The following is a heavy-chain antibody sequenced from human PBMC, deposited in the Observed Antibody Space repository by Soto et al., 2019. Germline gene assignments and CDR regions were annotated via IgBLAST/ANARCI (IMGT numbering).Heavy chain of an antibody. CDR2: MNSDGSTT. J-gene: IGHJ4*02. CDR1: GFTLANHC. CDR3: ATDEVDY. V-gene: IGHV3-74*01. Sequence: GYLSLSCAVSGFTLANHCMHWVRQAPWKGLEWVSRMNSDGSTTDYADSVKGRFKVSRDNAKNTLYLQMNSMRAEDTAVYYCATDEVDYWGPETMVPVSS.